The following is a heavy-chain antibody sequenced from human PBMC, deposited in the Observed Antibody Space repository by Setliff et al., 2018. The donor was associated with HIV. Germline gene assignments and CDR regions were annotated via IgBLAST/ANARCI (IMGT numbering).Heavy chain of an antibody. CDR1: GYSISSGCY. D-gene: IGHD3-10*01. J-gene: IGHJ3*02. V-gene: IGHV4-38-2*02. Sequence: SETLSLTGAVSGYSISSGCYWGWIRQPPGKGLEWIGSIYHGGTTYYNPSLRSRVTISEDTSKNQFSLTLTSVTAADTAVYYCVRDPPLITYGPDHPFDIWGQGTMVTVSS. CDR2: IYHGGTT. CDR3: VRDPPLITYGPDHPFDI.